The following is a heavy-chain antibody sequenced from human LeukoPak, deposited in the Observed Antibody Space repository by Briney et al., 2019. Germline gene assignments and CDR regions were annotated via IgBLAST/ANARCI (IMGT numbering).Heavy chain of an antibody. CDR1: GFTFSSYA. CDR3: ARFRGYDFCDY. V-gene: IGHV4-34*01. CDR2: INHSGST. Sequence: GSLRLSCAASGFTFSSYAMSWIRQPPGKGLEWIGEINHSGSTNYNPSLKSRVTISVDTSKNQFSLKLSSVTAADTAVYYCARFRGYDFCDYWGQGTLVTVSS. J-gene: IGHJ4*02. D-gene: IGHD5-12*01.